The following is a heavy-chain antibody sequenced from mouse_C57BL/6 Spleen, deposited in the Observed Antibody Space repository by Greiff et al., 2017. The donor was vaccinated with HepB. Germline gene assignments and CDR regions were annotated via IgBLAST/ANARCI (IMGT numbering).Heavy chain of an antibody. CDR1: GFNFKNTY. Sequence: EVQLQQSVAELVRPGASVKLSCTASGFNFKNTYMHWVKQRPEQGLEWIGRIDPANGNTKYDPKFQGKATITADTSSNTAYLQLSSLTSEDTAIYYCARGEDCYLFAYWGQGTLVTVSS. D-gene: IGHD2-3*01. V-gene: IGHV14-3*01. CDR3: ARGEDCYLFAY. CDR2: IDPANGNT. J-gene: IGHJ3*01.